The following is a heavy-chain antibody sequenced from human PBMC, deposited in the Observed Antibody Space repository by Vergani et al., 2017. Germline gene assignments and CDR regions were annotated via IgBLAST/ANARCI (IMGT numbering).Heavy chain of an antibody. CDR2: IYYSGST. V-gene: IGHV4-61*01. J-gene: IGHJ5*02. CDR1: GGSVSSGSYY. D-gene: IGHD1-26*01. Sequence: QVQLQESGPGLVKPSETLSLTCTVSGGSVSSGSYYWSWIRQPPGKGLEWIGYIYYSGSTNYNPSLKSRVTISVDTSKNQFSLKLSSVTAADTAVYYCARALGGSYYGWFDPWGQGTLVTVSS. CDR3: ARALGGSYYGWFDP.